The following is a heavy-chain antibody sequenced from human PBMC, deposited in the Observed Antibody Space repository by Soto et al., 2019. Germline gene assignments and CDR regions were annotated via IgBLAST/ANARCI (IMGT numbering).Heavy chain of an antibody. D-gene: IGHD6-13*01. CDR1: GGTFSSYA. V-gene: IGHV1-69*13. Sequence: ASVKVSCKASGGTFSSYAISWVRQAPGQGLEWMGGIIPIFGTANYAQKFQGRVTITADESTSTAYMELSSLRSEDTAVYYCAFEAISSRGEDVWGQGTTVTVSS. CDR3: AFEAISSRGEDV. J-gene: IGHJ6*02. CDR2: IIPIFGTA.